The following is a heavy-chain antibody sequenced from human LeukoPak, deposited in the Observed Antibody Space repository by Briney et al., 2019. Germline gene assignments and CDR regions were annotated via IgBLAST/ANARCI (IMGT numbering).Heavy chain of an antibody. D-gene: IGHD4-23*01. J-gene: IGHJ4*02. CDR3: ARDTGGDCGGNQDY. CDR2: IIPILGIA. CDR1: GGTFSSYA. Sequence: SVKVSCKASGGTFSSYAISWVRQAPGQGLEWMGRIIPILGIANYAQKFQGRVTITADKSTSTAYMELSSLRSEDTAVYYCARDTGGDCGGNQDYWGQGTLVTVSS. V-gene: IGHV1-69*04.